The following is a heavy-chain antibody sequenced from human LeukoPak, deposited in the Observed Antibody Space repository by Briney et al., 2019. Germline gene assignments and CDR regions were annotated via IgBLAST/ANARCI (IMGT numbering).Heavy chain of an antibody. Sequence: PSETLSLTCAVYGGPFSGYYWSWIRQPPGKGLEWIWEINHSGSTNYNPSLKSRVTISVDTSKNQFSLKLSSVTAADTAVYYCARADIVVVPAAIFYTSGAFDYWGQGTLVTVSS. V-gene: IGHV4-34*01. CDR2: INHSGST. D-gene: IGHD2-2*02. J-gene: IGHJ4*02. CDR1: GGPFSGYY. CDR3: ARADIVVVPAAIFYTSGAFDY.